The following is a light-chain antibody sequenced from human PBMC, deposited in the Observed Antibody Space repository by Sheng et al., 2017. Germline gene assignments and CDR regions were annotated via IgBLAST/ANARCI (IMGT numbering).Light chain of an antibody. CDR2: DAS. CDR1: QDISNN. CDR3: QQYENLPYT. V-gene: IGKV1-33*01. J-gene: IGKJ2*01. Sequence: DIQMTQSPSSLSASVGDRVTISCRASQDISNNLNWYQQKPGKAPKLLIYDASNLETGVPSRFSGSGSGTDFSFTINSLQPEDFAAYYCQQYENLPYTFGQGTKLDIK.